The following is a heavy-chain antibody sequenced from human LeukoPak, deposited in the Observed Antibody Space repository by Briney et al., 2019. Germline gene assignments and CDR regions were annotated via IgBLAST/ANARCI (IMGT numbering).Heavy chain of an antibody. Sequence: GGSLRLSCAASGFTFSNAWMSWVRQAPGKGLEWVGRIKSKTYGGTTDYAAPVKGRFNIAKDDSKNTLYLQMNSLKTEDTAVYYCTTEYFSWGIWGQGTMVTVSS. D-gene: IGHD2/OR15-2a*01. CDR2: IKSKTYGGTT. CDR3: TTEYFSWGI. J-gene: IGHJ3*02. V-gene: IGHV3-15*01. CDR1: GFTFSNAW.